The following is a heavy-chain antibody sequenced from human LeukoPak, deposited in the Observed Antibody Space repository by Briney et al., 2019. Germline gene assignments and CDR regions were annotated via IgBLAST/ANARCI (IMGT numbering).Heavy chain of an antibody. CDR1: GGSMTSYY. D-gene: IGHD2-2*01. V-gene: IGHV4-59*08. CDR3: ARHARSTFSTSWYDS. J-gene: IGHJ5*01. Sequence: PSETLSLTCTVSGGSMTSYYWSWIRQPPGRGPEWIAYIYYSGGTNYNPSLKSRVTISVNTSKNQFSLKLSSVTAADTAVYYCARHARSTFSTSWYDSWGQGTLVTVSS. CDR2: IYYSGGT.